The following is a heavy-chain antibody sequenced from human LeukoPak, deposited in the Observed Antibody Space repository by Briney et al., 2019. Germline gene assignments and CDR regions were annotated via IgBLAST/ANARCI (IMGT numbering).Heavy chain of an antibody. D-gene: IGHD1-20*01. CDR1: GYSISSGYY. CDR2: IYHSGST. Sequence: PSETLSLTCTVSGYSISSGYYWGWIRQPPGRGLEWIGGIYHSGSTYYNPSLKSRVTISVDTSKNQFSLKLSSVTAADTAVYYCARQAITGTTRWGQGTLVTVSS. V-gene: IGHV4-38-2*02. J-gene: IGHJ4*02. CDR3: ARQAITGTTR.